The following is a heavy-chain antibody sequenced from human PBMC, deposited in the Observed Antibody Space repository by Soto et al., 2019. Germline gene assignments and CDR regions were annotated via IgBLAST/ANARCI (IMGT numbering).Heavy chain of an antibody. J-gene: IGHJ4*02. Sequence: PGGSLRLSCAASGFTFSSYAMSWVRQAPGKGLEWVSAISGSGGSTYYADSVKGRFTISRDNSKNTLYLQMNSLRAEDTAVYYCAKGVYCSGGSCYSRYFDYWGQGTLVTVSS. CDR2: ISGSGGST. CDR3: AKGVYCSGGSCYSRYFDY. CDR1: GFTFSSYA. D-gene: IGHD2-15*01. V-gene: IGHV3-23*01.